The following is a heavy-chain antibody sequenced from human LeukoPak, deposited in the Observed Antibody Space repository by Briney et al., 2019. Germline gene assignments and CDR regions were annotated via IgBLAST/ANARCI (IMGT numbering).Heavy chain of an antibody. Sequence: SETLSLTCTVSGGSISSGSYYWSWIRQPAGKGLEWIGRIYTGGSTNYNPSLKSRVTISVDTSKNQFSLKLSSVTAADTAVYYCARGGYDSGGYYRDSWGQGTLVTVSS. CDR3: ARGGYDSGGYYRDS. V-gene: IGHV4-61*02. CDR1: GGSISSGSYY. J-gene: IGHJ4*02. CDR2: IYTGGST. D-gene: IGHD3-22*01.